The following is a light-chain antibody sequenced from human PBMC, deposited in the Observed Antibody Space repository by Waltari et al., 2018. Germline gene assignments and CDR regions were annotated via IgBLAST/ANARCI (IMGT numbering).Light chain of an antibody. CDR2: DNH. CDR1: DSTIGNNY. Sequence: QSVLPQPPSVSATPGQKVTISCSATDSTIGNNYVAWYQQLPGTAPRLLIYDNHRRPAGIPDRFSGSKSGTSATLVITGLQTGDEADYYCGTWDNNLSGGQVFGGGTKLTVL. V-gene: IGLV1-51*01. J-gene: IGLJ2*01. CDR3: GTWDNNLSGGQV.